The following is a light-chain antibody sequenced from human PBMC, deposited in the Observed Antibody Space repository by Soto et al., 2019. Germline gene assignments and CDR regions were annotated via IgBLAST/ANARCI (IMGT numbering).Light chain of an antibody. J-gene: IGLJ2*01. V-gene: IGLV1-44*01. CDR1: SPNIGTNT. CDR2: SSD. CDR3: AAWDDSLNGVV. Sequence: QSVLTQPPSASGTPGQRVTISCSGSSPNIGTNTVNWYHQLPGTAPKLLIYSSDQRPSGVPDRFSGSKSGTSASLAISGLQSEDEADYFCAAWDDSLNGVVFGGGTKVTVL.